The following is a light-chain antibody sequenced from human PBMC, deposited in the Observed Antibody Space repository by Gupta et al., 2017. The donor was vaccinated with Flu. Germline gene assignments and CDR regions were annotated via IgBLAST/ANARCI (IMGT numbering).Light chain of an antibody. V-gene: IGLV3-21*02. CDR1: SIGSET. CDR2: DDD. J-gene: IGLJ3*02. CDR3: QVWDTSTDHWL. Sequence: SFVLTQPPSVSVAPGQTASLACGGDSIGSETVHWYQQKPGQAPVLVLYDDDFRPSGIPERFSGSNSGNTATLTISRVEAGDEADYYCQVWDTSTDHWLFGGGTVLTVL.